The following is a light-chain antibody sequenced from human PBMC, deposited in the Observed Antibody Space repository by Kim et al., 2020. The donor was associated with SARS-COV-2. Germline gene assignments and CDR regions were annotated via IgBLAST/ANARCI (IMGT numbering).Light chain of an antibody. J-gene: IGKJ2*01. Sequence: SASVGDRVTITCRAGQSISSSLAWFQQKPGTALKLLISASSKLEDGVPARFSGRGPGTEFTLTISSLQPEDVATYFCQQYYAVPFTFGQGTKLEIK. CDR1: QSISSS. V-gene: IGKV1-NL1*01. CDR2: ASS. CDR3: QQYYAVPFT.